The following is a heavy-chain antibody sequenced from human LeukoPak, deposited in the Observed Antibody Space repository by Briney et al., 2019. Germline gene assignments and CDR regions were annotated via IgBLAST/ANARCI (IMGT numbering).Heavy chain of an antibody. J-gene: IGHJ4*02. Sequence: GGSLRLSCAASGFTFSSYTMHWVRQAPGKGLEYVSAITSNGGSTYYANSVKGRFTIPRDNSKNTLYLQMGSLRAEDMAVYYCARRGAVSGGSDYWGQGTLVTVSS. D-gene: IGHD3-16*01. CDR1: GFTFSSYT. CDR3: ARRGAVSGGSDY. V-gene: IGHV3-64*01. CDR2: ITSNGGST.